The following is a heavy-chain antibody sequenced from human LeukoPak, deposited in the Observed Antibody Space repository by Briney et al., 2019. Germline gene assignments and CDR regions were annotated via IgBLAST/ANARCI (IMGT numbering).Heavy chain of an antibody. CDR3: ARHAFRYSSSWYGY. CDR2: IYYSGST. D-gene: IGHD6-13*01. J-gene: IGHJ4*02. V-gene: IGHV4-59*08. Sequence: SETLSLTCTVSGGSISSYYWSWIRQPPGKGLEWIGYIYYSGSTNYNPSLKSRVTISVDTSKNQFSLKLSSVTAADTAVYYCARHAFRYSSSWYGYWGQGTLVTVSS. CDR1: GGSISSYY.